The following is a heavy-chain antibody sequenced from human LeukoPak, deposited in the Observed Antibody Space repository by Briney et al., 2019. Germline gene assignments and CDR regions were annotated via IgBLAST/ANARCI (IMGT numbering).Heavy chain of an antibody. CDR2: INSDGSST. J-gene: IGHJ4*02. V-gene: IGHV3-74*01. Sequence: PGGSLRLSCAASGFTFSSYWMHWVRQAPGKGLVWVSRINSDGSSTSYADSVKGRFTISRDNAKNTLYLQMNSLRAEDTAVYYCAKRGVTGYKEGFDYWGQGTLVTVSS. CDR1: GFTFSSYW. D-gene: IGHD3-9*01. CDR3: AKRGVTGYKEGFDY.